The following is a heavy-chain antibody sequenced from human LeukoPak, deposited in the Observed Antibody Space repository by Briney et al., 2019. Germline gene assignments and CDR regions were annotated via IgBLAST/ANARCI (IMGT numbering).Heavy chain of an antibody. Sequence: GGSLRLSCAASGFTFRNYAMIWVRQAPGKGLEWVSAISGNGGSTYYADSVKGRFTISRDNSKNTLYLQMNSLRAEDPAVYYCAKGGLRFLEWLPHGMDVWGQGTTVTVSS. CDR2: ISGNGGST. D-gene: IGHD3-3*01. J-gene: IGHJ6*02. CDR3: AKGGLRFLEWLPHGMDV. CDR1: GFTFRNYA. V-gene: IGHV3-23*01.